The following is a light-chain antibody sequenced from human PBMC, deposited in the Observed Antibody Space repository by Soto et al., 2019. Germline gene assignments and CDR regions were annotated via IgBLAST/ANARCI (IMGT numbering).Light chain of an antibody. CDR2: DAS. V-gene: IGKV3-15*01. CDR1: QSVSGK. Sequence: EVLMTQYPATLSVSPGERATLSCRASQSVSGKLAWYQQKPGQAPRLLIYDASTRATGIPARFSGSGSGTEFTLTISSLKPEDFAVYYCQQSNNWPWTFGQGTQVDIK. J-gene: IGKJ1*01. CDR3: QQSNNWPWT.